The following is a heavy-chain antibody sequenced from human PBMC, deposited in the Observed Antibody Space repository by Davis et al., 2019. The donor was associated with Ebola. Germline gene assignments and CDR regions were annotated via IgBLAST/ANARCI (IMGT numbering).Heavy chain of an antibody. CDR1: GGSFSGYY. D-gene: IGHD5-24*01. CDR3: ARRPRRDGYNYNY. Sequence: SETLSLTCAVYGGSFSGYYWSWIRQPPGKGPEWIGEINHSGSTNYNPSLKSRVTISVDTSKNQFSLKLSSVTAADTAVYYCARRPRRDGYNYNYWGQGTLVTVSS. J-gene: IGHJ4*02. CDR2: INHSGST. V-gene: IGHV4-34*01.